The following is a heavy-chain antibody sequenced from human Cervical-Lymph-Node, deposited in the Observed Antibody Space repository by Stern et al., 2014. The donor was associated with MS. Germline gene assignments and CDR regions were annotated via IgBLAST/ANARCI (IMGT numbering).Heavy chain of an antibody. CDR2: IKSDGSGT. V-gene: IGHV3-74*02. D-gene: IGHD3/OR15-3a*01. Sequence: EVQLVESGGGLVQPGGSLRLSCTASGFTFTNDWMHWVLQAPGKGLVWVSRIKSDGSGTDYADSVKGRFTISRDNAKNTVYLQMNSLRAEDTAVYYCVDKGANWFDPRGQGTLVTVSS. CDR1: GFTFTNDW. CDR3: VDKGANWFDP. J-gene: IGHJ5*02.